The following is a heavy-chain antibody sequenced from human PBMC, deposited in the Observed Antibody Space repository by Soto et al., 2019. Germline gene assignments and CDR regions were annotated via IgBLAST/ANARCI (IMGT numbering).Heavy chain of an antibody. J-gene: IGHJ4*02. CDR3: ARGRRTYYADS. V-gene: IGHV3-74*03. D-gene: IGHD3-16*01. Sequence: EVRLVESGGALVPPGGSLRLTCEASGFTFSGHWMHWVRRAPGKGRVWVSHIDTDGSTGGTSYADSVKGRFTVSRDDSNVRLYLQMNDLRVEDTAVYYCARGRRTYYADSWGQGTLVTVSS. CDR2: IDTDGSTGGT. CDR1: GFTFSGHW.